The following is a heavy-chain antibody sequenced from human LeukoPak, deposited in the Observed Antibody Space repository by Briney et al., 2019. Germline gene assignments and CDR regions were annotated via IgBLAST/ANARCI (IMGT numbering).Heavy chain of an antibody. CDR2: IYHSGST. D-gene: IGHD2-21*02. Sequence: TSETLSLTCAVYSGSLSGYYWSWIRQSPGKGLEWIGEIYHSGSTKYNPSLASRVIISVDTSKNQFSLELSSVTAADTAIYYCAREEYCGADCYSGFDHWGQGTLVTVSS. V-gene: IGHV4-34*01. CDR1: SGSLSGYY. CDR3: AREEYCGADCYSGFDH. J-gene: IGHJ5*02.